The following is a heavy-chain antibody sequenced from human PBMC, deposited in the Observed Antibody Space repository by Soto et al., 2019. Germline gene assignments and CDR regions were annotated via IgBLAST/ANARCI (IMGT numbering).Heavy chain of an antibody. CDR1: GYTFTGYY. J-gene: IGHJ4*02. CDR2: IDPDSGDT. V-gene: IGHV1-2*02. CDR3: ARGPLE. Sequence: GASVKVSCKASGYTFTGYYLHRVRQAPGQGPEWVGKIDPDSGDTDQSQKFQGRVTLTRDTAIDTAYMELTRLTLDDTAIYYCARGPLEWGQGTLVTVSS.